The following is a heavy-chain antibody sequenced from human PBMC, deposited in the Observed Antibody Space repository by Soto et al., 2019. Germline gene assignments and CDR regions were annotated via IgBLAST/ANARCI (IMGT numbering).Heavy chain of an antibody. V-gene: IGHV3-23*01. CDR1: GFTFSSYV. CDR3: VQDCRD. J-gene: IGHJ4*02. Sequence: EVQVLESGGGLVQPGGSLRLSCEASGFTFSSYVMSWVRQAPGKGLEWVSGISGSGVSTYYADSVKGRFTISRNNSKNTLYLQMNSLRGEDTALYYCVQDCRDWGPGTLVTVSS. CDR2: ISGSGVST.